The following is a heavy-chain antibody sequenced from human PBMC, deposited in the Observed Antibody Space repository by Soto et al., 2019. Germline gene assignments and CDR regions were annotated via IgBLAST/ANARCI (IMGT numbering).Heavy chain of an antibody. D-gene: IGHD3-3*01. CDR3: ARGAGPTILGFYYFDY. J-gene: IGHJ4*02. Sequence: ASVKVSCKASGGTFSSYSISWVRQAPGQGLEWMGGIIPIFGTANYAQKFQGRVTITADESTSTACMELSSLRSEDTAVYYCARGAGPTILGFYYFDYWGQGTLVTVSS. CDR1: GGTFSSYS. CDR2: IIPIFGTA. V-gene: IGHV1-69*13.